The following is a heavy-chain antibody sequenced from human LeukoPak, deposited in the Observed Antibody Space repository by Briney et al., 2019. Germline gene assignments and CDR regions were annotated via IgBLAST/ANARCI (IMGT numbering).Heavy chain of an antibody. V-gene: IGHV3-23*01. J-gene: IGHJ4*02. CDR3: AKVEKMATIYAYFDY. CDR1: GFTFSSYA. D-gene: IGHD5-24*01. Sequence: GGSLRLSCAASGFTFSSYAMSRVRQALGKGLEWVSGISSSGAGTYYADSVKGRFTISRDNSKNTLFLQMNTLRAEDTAVYYCAKVEKMATIYAYFDYWGQGTLVTVSS. CDR2: ISSSGAGT.